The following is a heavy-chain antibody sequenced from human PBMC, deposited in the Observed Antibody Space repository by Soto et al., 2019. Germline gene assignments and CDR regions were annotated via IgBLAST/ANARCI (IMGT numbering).Heavy chain of an antibody. Sequence: PSETLSLTCTVSGGSISSGDNFWSWIRQHPGKGLEWIGYIFYSGNTFYNPSLKSRLTISIDTSKNQFSLKLSSVTPADTAVYYCARDRTWTPNYQYYSMDVWGQGTAVTVYS. CDR1: GGSISSGDNF. V-gene: IGHV4-31*03. CDR3: ARDRTWTPNYQYYSMDV. CDR2: IFYSGNT. D-gene: IGHD1-1*01. J-gene: IGHJ6*02.